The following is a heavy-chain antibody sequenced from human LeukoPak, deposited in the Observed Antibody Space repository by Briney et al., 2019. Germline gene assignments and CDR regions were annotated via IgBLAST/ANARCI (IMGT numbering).Heavy chain of an antibody. J-gene: IGHJ4*02. CDR1: GFTFSSYA. Sequence: GRSLRLSCAASGFTFSSYAMHWVRQAPGKGLEWVAVISYDGSNKYNADSVKGRLTISRDNSKNTMYLQMNSLRAEDTAVYYCAREGAAWGSYLIFDYWGQGTLVTVSS. D-gene: IGHD3-16*02. V-gene: IGHV3-30*04. CDR2: ISYDGSNK. CDR3: AREGAAWGSYLIFDY.